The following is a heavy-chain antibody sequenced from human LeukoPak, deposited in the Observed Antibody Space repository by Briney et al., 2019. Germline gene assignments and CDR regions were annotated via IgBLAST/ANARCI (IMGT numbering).Heavy chain of an antibody. D-gene: IGHD3-22*01. J-gene: IGHJ4*02. V-gene: IGHV3-23*01. CDR2: ISGSAGST. Sequence: GGSLRLSCAASGFTFSSYAMSWVRQAPGKGLEWVSAISGSAGSTYYADSVKGRFTISRDNSKNTLYLQMNSQRAEDTAVYYCAKAPVGANYYDSSGYFAYWGQGTLVTVSS. CDR1: GFTFSSYA. CDR3: AKAPVGANYYDSSGYFAY.